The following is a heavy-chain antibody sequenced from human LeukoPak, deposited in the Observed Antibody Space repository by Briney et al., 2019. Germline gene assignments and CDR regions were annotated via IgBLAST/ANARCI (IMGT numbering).Heavy chain of an antibody. V-gene: IGHV3-9*01. J-gene: IGHJ4*02. CDR3: ARGPDDSSGYYLNY. D-gene: IGHD3-22*01. Sequence: PGRSLRLSCAASGFTFDDYAMHWVRQAPGKGLEWVSGISWNSGSIGYADSVKGRFTISRDNAKNSLYLQMNSLRAEDTAVYYCARGPDDSSGYYLNYWGQGTLVTVSS. CDR2: ISWNSGSI. CDR1: GFTFDDYA.